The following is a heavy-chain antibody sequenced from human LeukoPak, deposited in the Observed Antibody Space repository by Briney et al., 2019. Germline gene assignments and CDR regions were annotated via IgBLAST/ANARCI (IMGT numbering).Heavy chain of an antibody. V-gene: IGHV3-33*01. CDR3: ARDRGGDGYSGSDY. CDR2: IWYDGSKK. D-gene: IGHD5-24*01. J-gene: IGHJ4*02. CDR1: GFTFTSFG. Sequence: PGGSLRRSCAASGFTFTSFGMHCGRQAPGKGLESGTVIWYDGSKKYYADSVKGRFSISRDNGNNTLYLQMNSLRDEDTATYYCARDRGGDGYSGSDYWGQGTLVTVSS.